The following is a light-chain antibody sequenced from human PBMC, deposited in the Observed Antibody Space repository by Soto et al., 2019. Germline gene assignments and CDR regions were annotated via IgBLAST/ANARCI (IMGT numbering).Light chain of an antibody. CDR3: QQRSNWPPLT. Sequence: EIVLTQSPATLSLSPGERATLSCRASQSVSSYLAWYQQKPGQAPRRLIYDASNRATGIPARFSASGSGTDFTLTISSLEPEDFAVYYCQQRSNWPPLTFGGGTKVEIK. J-gene: IGKJ4*01. V-gene: IGKV3-11*01. CDR2: DAS. CDR1: QSVSSY.